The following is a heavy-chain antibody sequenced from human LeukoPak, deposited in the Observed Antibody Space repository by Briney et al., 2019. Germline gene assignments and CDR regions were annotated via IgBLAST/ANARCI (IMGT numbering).Heavy chain of an antibody. CDR1: GGSISSGSHY. D-gene: IGHD3-10*01. J-gene: IGHJ5*02. CDR2: TYTSGNT. Sequence: SETLSLTCTVSGGSISSGSHYWSWIRQPAGKGLEWIGRTYTSGNTNYNPSLKSRVTISVDTSKNQFSLKLSSVTAADTAVYYCARDKHPLWFGELSSAFDPWGQGTLVTVSS. CDR3: ARDKHPLWFGELSSAFDP. V-gene: IGHV4-61*02.